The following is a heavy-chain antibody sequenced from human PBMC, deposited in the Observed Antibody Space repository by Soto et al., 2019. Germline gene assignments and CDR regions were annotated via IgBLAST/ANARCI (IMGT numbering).Heavy chain of an antibody. D-gene: IGHD2-2*01. CDR3: ARGGYCSSTSCYLGYYYGMDV. V-gene: IGHV3-21*01. J-gene: IGHJ6*02. CDR1: GFTFSSYS. Sequence: PGGSLRLSCAASGFTFSSYSMNWVRQAPGKGLEWVSSISSSSSYIYYADSVKGRFTISRDNAKNSLYLQMNSLRAEDTAVYYCARGGYCSSTSCYLGYYYGMDVWGQGTTVTVSS. CDR2: ISSSSSYI.